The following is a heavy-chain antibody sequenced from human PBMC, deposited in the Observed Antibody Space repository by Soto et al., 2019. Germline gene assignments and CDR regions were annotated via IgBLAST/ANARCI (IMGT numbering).Heavy chain of an antibody. CDR2: ISYDGSNK. CDR1: GFTFSSYG. CDR3: AKDREWLAPPRWAEYFQH. Sequence: GGSLRLSCAASGFTFSSYGMHWVRQAPGKGLEWVAVISYDGSNKYYADSVKGRFTISRDNSKNTLYLQMNSLRAEETAVYYCAKDREWLAPPRWAEYFQHWGQGTLVTVSS. V-gene: IGHV3-30*18. D-gene: IGHD6-19*01. J-gene: IGHJ1*01.